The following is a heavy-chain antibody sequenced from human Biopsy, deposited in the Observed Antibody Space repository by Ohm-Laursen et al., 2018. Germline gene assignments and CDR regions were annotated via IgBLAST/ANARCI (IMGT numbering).Heavy chain of an antibody. CDR2: IYHTGST. CDR1: GDSISSGGNY. D-gene: IGHD5-12*01. Sequence: QTLSLTCTVSGDSISSGGNYWSWIRQFPGKGLEWIAYIYHTGSTYYNPSLKSRLSIAIDTSKNQFSVSLRSVTAADTAVYYCARADMVTTIVDYWGQGTLVTVSS. V-gene: IGHV4-31*03. J-gene: IGHJ4*02. CDR3: ARADMVTTIVDY.